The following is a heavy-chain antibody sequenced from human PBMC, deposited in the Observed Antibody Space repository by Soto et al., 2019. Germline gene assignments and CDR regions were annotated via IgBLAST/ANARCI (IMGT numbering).Heavy chain of an antibody. CDR3: ARGHYYDSSGTFGY. CDR1: GFTFSSYG. J-gene: IGHJ4*02. Sequence: GGSLRLSCAASGFTFSSYGMHWVRQAPGKGLEWVAVIWYDGSNKYYADSVKGRFTISRDNSKNTLYLQMNSLRAEDTAVYYCARGHYYDSSGTFGYWGQGTLVTVSS. V-gene: IGHV3-33*01. CDR2: IWYDGSNK. D-gene: IGHD3-22*01.